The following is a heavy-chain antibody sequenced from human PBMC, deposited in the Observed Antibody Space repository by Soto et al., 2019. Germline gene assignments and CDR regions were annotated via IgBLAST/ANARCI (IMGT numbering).Heavy chain of an antibody. V-gene: IGHV4-59*01. D-gene: IGHD2-21*02. CDR2: IYYSGIT. Sequence: PSETLSLTCTVSGGSISRYYWSWIRQPPGKGLEWIGYIYYSGITNYNPSLKSRVTISVDTSKNQFSLKLSSVTAADTAVYYCARDLWGYCGTDCYPLDVWGQGTTVTVSS. CDR1: GGSISRYY. J-gene: IGHJ6*02. CDR3: ARDLWGYCGTDCYPLDV.